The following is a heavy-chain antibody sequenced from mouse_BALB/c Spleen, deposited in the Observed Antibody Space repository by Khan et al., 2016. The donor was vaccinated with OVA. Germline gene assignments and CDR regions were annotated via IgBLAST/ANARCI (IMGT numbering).Heavy chain of an antibody. D-gene: IGHD1-1*01. Sequence: VQLKESGPELVKPGASVKISCKASGYSFTGYFMNWVMQSHGKSLEWIGRINPHIGETFYNQKFKGKATSTVDESSSTAHMELRSLASEDSAVYYCARIYRSDFDYWGQGTTVTVSS. CDR3: ARIYRSDFDY. CDR1: GYSFTGYF. V-gene: IGHV1-20*02. CDR2: INPHIGET. J-gene: IGHJ2*01.